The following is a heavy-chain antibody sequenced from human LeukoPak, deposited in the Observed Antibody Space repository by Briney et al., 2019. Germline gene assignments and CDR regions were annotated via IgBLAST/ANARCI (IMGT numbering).Heavy chain of an antibody. D-gene: IGHD5-12*01. CDR1: GFTFSNYA. Sequence: GGSLRLSCAASGFTFSNYAMSWVRQAPGKGLEWVSTISGSGGSTYNADSVKGRFTVSRGNSKNTLYLQMNSLRVEDTAVYYCAKDDSGYAVDFWGQGTLVTVSS. CDR3: AKDDSGYAVDF. J-gene: IGHJ4*02. V-gene: IGHV3-23*01. CDR2: ISGSGGST.